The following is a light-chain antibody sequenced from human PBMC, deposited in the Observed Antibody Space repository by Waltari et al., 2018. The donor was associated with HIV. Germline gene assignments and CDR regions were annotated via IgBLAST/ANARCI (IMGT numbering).Light chain of an antibody. CDR1: QRVSSSY. Sequence: EIVLTQSPGTLSLSPGERATLSCRASQRVSSSYLAWYQQKPGQAPRHLIYGASSSATGIPDRLSGSGSGTDFTLTNSRLEPEDFAVYYCQQYGSSPPITFGQGTRLESK. CDR2: GAS. CDR3: QQYGSSPPIT. V-gene: IGKV3-20*01. J-gene: IGKJ5*01.